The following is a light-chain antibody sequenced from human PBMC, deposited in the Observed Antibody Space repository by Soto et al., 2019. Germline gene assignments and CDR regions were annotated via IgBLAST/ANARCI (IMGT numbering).Light chain of an antibody. Sequence: DIVMTQSPLSLPVTPGEPASISCRSSQSLLHSNGYNYLDWYLQKPGQSPKLLIYLGSNRASGVPDRFSVSGSGTDFTLNISRVEAEDVGVYYCMQALQPRPTFGPGPKVDIK. CDR1: QSLLHSNGYNY. CDR2: LGS. J-gene: IGKJ3*01. V-gene: IGKV2-28*01. CDR3: MQALQPRPT.